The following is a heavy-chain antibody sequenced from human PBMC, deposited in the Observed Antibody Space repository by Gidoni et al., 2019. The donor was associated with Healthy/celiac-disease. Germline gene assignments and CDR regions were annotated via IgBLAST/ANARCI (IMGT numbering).Heavy chain of an antibody. CDR2: ISGSGGST. Sequence: EVQLLESGGGLVQPGGSLRLSCAASGFTFSSYAMSWVRQAPGKGLEWVSAISGSGGSTYYADSVKGRFTISRDNSKNTLYLQMNSLRAEDTAVYYCAKDKAPSNLYYDSSGYYYGMDVWGQGTTVTVSS. J-gene: IGHJ6*02. V-gene: IGHV3-23*01. CDR3: AKDKAPSNLYYDSSGYYYGMDV. D-gene: IGHD3-22*01. CDR1: GFTFSSYA.